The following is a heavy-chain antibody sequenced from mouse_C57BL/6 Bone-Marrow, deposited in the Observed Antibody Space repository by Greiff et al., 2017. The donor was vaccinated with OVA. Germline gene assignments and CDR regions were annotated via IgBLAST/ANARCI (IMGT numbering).Heavy chain of an antibody. J-gene: IGHJ3*01. D-gene: IGHD3-3*01. V-gene: IGHV5-9-1*02. CDR3: TRERGGRFAY. CDR2: ISRGGDYI. Sequence: EVQRVESGEGLVKPGGSLKLSCAASGFTFSSYAMSWVRQTPEKRLEWVAYISRGGDYIYYADTVKGRFTISRDNARNTLYLQMSSLKSEDTAMYYCTRERGGRFAYWGQGTLVTVSA. CDR1: GFTFSSYA.